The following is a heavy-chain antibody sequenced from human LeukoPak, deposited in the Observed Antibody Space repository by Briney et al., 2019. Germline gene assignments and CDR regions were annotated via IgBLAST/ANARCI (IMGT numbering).Heavy chain of an antibody. D-gene: IGHD2-15*01. CDR2: ISTSGGDT. V-gene: IGHV3-23*01. CDR3: AKDRLRDAFDI. J-gene: IGHJ3*02. Sequence: PGGSLRLSCAASGFTFSSDAMSWVRQAPGKGLEYLSAISTSGGDTYYADSVRGRFTISRDNSRNTLYLQMNSLRPEDTAVYYCAKDRLRDAFDIWGQGTMVTVSS. CDR1: GFTFSSDA.